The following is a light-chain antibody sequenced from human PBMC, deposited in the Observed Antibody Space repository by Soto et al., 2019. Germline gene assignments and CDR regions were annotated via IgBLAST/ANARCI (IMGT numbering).Light chain of an antibody. CDR2: DAS. J-gene: IGKJ4*01. CDR3: QQRSNWPT. V-gene: IGKV3-11*01. Sequence: EIVLTQSPATLSLSPGERAPLSCRASQRVSSYLAWYQQKPGQAPRLLIYDASNRATGIPARFSGSGSGTDFTLTISSLEPEDFAVYYCQQRSNWPTFGGGTKVEIK. CDR1: QRVSSY.